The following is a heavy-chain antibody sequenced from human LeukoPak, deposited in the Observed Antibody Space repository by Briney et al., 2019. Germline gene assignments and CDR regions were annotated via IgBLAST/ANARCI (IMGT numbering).Heavy chain of an antibody. D-gene: IGHD3-22*01. CDR1: GYTFTGYY. J-gene: IGHJ1*01. CDR3: ARDFYAGWLFEYFQH. Sequence: ASVKVSCKASGYTFTGYYMHWVRQAPRQGLEWMGRINPNSGGTNYAQKFQGRVTMTRDTSISTAYMELSRLRSDDTAVYYCARDFYAGWLFEYFQHWGQGTLVTVSS. CDR2: INPNSGGT. V-gene: IGHV1-2*06.